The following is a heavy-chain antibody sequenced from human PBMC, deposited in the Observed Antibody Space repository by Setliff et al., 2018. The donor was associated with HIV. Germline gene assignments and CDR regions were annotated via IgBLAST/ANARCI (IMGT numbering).Heavy chain of an antibody. V-gene: IGHV1-2*02. D-gene: IGHD2-8*02. Sequence: ASVKVSCKASGYTFTGYYMHWVRQAPGQGLEWMGWINPNSGGTTYAQKFQGRVTMTRDTSISTAYMEVSRLRSDDTAVYYCARRGMWSYETGGNPTATFDYWGQGVLVTVSS. CDR3: ARRGMWSYETGGNPTATFDY. J-gene: IGHJ4*02. CDR1: GYTFTGYY. CDR2: INPNSGGT.